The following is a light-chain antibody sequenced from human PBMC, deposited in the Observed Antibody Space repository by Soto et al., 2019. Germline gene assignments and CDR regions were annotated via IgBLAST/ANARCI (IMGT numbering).Light chain of an antibody. V-gene: IGKV3-20*01. J-gene: IGKJ1*01. CDR1: QSVRSSY. CDR3: QQYCSSPRT. Sequence: AIQSVRSSYLACFQQKXGRGSRFLIHGVSXRANGISDTFSGTRSGTDFTLNISRLETEDFAVYYCQQYCSSPRTFGQGTKMDIK. CDR2: GVS.